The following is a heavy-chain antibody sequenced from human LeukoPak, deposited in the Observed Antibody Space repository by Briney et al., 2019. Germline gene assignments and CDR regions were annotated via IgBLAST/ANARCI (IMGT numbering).Heavy chain of an antibody. D-gene: IGHD6-13*01. CDR2: ISAYNGDT. Sequence: ASVKVSCKASGYIFTSYSTSWVQQAPGQGLEWMGWISAYNGDTNYVQKFQGRVTMTTDTSTSTAYMELKSLRSDDTAVYYCAREEGAPIAAANIWGLGTKVTVSS. J-gene: IGHJ3*02. V-gene: IGHV1-18*01. CDR1: GYIFTSYS. CDR3: AREEGAPIAAANI.